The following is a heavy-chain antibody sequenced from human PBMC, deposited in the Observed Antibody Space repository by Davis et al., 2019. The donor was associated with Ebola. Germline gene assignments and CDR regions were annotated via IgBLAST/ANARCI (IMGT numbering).Heavy chain of an antibody. CDR1: GYTFTSYY. Sequence: ASVKVSCKASGYTFTSYYMHWVRQAPGQGLEWMGIINPSGGSTSYAQKFQGRVTMTRDTSTSTVYMELSSLKASDTAMYYCAIALRGYSYLSDQYYFDYWGQGTLVTVSS. CDR2: INPSGGST. D-gene: IGHD5-18*01. J-gene: IGHJ4*02. CDR3: AIALRGYSYLSDQYYFDY. V-gene: IGHV1-46*01.